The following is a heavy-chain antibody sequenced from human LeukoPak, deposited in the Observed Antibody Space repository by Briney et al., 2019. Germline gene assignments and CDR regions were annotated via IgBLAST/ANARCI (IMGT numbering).Heavy chain of an antibody. CDR1: GYTFTSYD. J-gene: IGHJ4*02. D-gene: IGHD1-26*01. V-gene: IGHV1-8*01. CDR3: AAGRRIVGARYYFDY. CDR2: MNPNSGNT. Sequence: GASVKVSCKASGYTFTSYDINWVRQATGQGLEWMGWMNPNSGNTDYAQKFQGRVTMTRNTSISTAYMELSGLRSEDTAVYYCAAGRRIVGARYYFDYWGQGTLVTVSS.